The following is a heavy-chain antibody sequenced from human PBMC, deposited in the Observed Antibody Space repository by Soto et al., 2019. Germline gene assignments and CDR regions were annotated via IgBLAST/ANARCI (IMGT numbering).Heavy chain of an antibody. J-gene: IGHJ6*02. CDR2: IYPGDSDT. CDR3: ARQRYYGSGYYYDSSGLWAGYYYGMDV. V-gene: IGHV5-51*01. Sequence: GESLKISCKGSGYSFTSYWIGWVRQMPGKGLEWMGIIYPGDSDTRYSPSFQGQVTISADKSISTAYLQWSSLKASDTAMYYCARQRYYGSGYYYDSSGLWAGYYYGMDVWGQGTTVTVS. CDR1: GYSFTSYW. D-gene: IGHD3-22*01.